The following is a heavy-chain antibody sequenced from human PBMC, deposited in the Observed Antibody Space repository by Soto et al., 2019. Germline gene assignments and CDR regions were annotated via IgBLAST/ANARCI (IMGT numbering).Heavy chain of an antibody. J-gene: IGHJ4*02. CDR1: GSTFSTYS. CDR2: ISRSGEIM. CDR3: AKTYNDATLY. D-gene: IGHD3-22*01. Sequence: GGSLRLSCADSGSTFSTYSMNWVRQAPGKGLEWVSYISRSGEIMYYADSVKGRFTISRDNAKNSLFLQMNSLRDEDTAVYYCAKTYNDATLYWGQGTLVTVSS. V-gene: IGHV3-48*02.